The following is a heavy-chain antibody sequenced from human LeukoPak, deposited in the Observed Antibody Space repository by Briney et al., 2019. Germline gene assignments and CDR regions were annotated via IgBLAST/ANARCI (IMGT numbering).Heavy chain of an antibody. V-gene: IGHV3-23*01. J-gene: IGHJ4*02. CDR1: GFTLSSYA. Sequence: GGSLRLSCAASGFTLSSYAMSWVRQAPGKGLEWVSTISGSDGSTYYADSLKGRFTISRDNSKNTLYLQMNSLRAEDTAVYYCAPLGYCSDTSCSDTDYWGQGTLVTVSS. CDR2: ISGSDGST. D-gene: IGHD2-2*01. CDR3: APLGYCSDTSCSDTDY.